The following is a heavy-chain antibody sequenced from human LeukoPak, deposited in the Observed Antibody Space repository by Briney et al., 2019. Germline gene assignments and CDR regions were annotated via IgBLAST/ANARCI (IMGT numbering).Heavy chain of an antibody. J-gene: IGHJ3*02. CDR3: ARDRAPGSWQGALDI. CDR2: IRYDGSNK. D-gene: IGHD1-26*01. V-gene: IGHV3-30*02. CDR1: GFTFSSYG. Sequence: GGSLRLSCAASGFTFSSYGMHWVRQAPGKGLEWVAFIRYDGSNKYYADSVKGRITISRDNTKNSLFLQTNSMRPEDTAVYYCARDRAPGSWQGALDIWGRGTMVTVSS.